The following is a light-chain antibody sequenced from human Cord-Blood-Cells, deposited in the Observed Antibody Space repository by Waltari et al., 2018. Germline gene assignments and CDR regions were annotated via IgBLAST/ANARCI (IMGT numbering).Light chain of an antibody. J-gene: IGLJ3*02. CDR2: EDN. CDR3: QSYDSSNWV. Sequence: NFMLTQPHSVSESPGKTVTISCTRSSGSIASNYVPWYQQHPGSAPTTVIYEDNQRPSGVPDRFSGSIDSSSNSASLTISGLKTEDEADYYCQSYDSSNWVFGGGTKLTVL. CDR1: SGSIASNY. V-gene: IGLV6-57*03.